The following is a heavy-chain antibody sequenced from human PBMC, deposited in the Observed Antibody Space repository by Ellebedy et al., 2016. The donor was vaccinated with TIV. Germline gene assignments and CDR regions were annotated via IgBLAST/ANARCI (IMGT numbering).Heavy chain of an antibody. CDR3: ARGHDYIWGSYRLPDY. J-gene: IGHJ4*02. CDR1: GFTFSSYA. Sequence: GESLKISCAASGFTFSSYAMSWVRQAPGKGLEWVSAISGSGGSTYYADSVKGRFTISRDNSKNTLYLQMNSLRAEDTAVYYCARGHDYIWGSYRLPDYWGQGTLVTVSS. V-gene: IGHV3-23*01. D-gene: IGHD3-16*02. CDR2: ISGSGGST.